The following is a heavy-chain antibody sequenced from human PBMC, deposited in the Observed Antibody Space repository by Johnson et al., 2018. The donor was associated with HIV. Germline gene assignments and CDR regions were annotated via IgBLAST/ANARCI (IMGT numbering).Heavy chain of an antibody. D-gene: IGHD2/OR15-2a*01. J-gene: IGHJ3*02. Sequence: QEKLVESGGGLVQPGGSLRLSCAASGFTFSTYAMHWVRQAPGKGLEWVAFIRYDGSNKYYADSVKGRFTISSDNSKNTLYLQMNSLRAEDTAVYYCAKDYFGSTIFPYAFDIWGQGTMVTVSS. CDR1: GFTFSTYA. V-gene: IGHV3-30*02. CDR2: IRYDGSNK. CDR3: AKDYFGSTIFPYAFDI.